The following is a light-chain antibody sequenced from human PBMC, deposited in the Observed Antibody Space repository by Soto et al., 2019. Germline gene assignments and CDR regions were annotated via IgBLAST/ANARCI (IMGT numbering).Light chain of an antibody. V-gene: IGKV3-15*01. J-gene: IGKJ4*01. Sequence: ETVMTQSPATLSVSPGQGATLSCRASQRVGGDLAWYQQKPGQAPRLPIYGASARATAIPGRFSGSGSGTEFTLTISSLQSEDSAVYYCQQYNNWPLTFGGGTKV. CDR2: GAS. CDR3: QQYNNWPLT. CDR1: QRVGGD.